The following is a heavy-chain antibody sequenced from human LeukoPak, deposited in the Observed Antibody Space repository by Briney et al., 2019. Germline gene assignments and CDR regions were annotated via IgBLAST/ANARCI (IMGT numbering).Heavy chain of an antibody. Sequence: GGSLRLSCAASGFTLGPYAMTYVRQPPGKGLEWVSSITFTGDTTYYADTVKGRFTISRDNSKSTVYLRMNSLRAEDTAVYYCAKVGDDAFDIWGQGTMVTVSS. J-gene: IGHJ3*02. CDR3: AKVGDDAFDI. CDR1: GFTLGPYA. CDR2: ITFTGDTT. V-gene: IGHV3-23*01.